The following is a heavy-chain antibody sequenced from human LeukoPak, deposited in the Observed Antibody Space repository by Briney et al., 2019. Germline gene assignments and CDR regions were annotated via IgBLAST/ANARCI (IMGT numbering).Heavy chain of an antibody. V-gene: IGHV3-23*01. CDR3: AKETSSSFDY. CDR2: ISHSGGST. D-gene: IGHD6-6*01. Sequence: PGGSLRLSCAASGFTFSSYALNWVRQAPGKGLEWVSGISHSGGSTYYADSVKGRFTISRDNSKNTLYLQMNSLRAEDTAVYYCAKETSSSFDYWGQGTLVTVSS. J-gene: IGHJ4*02. CDR1: GFTFSSYA.